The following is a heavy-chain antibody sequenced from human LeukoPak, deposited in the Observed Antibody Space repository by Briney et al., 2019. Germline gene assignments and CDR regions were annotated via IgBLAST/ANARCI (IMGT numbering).Heavy chain of an antibody. CDR3: ARGKEQQLVLDWCDP. CDR2: INSSSSYI. Sequence: GGSLRLSCAASGFTFSSDSMNWVRQAPGKGLEWVSSINSSSSYINYADSVKGRFTISRDNAKNSLYLQMNSLRAEDTAVYYCARGKEQQLVLDWCDPWAQGTVVSVSS. V-gene: IGHV3-21*01. D-gene: IGHD6-13*01. J-gene: IGHJ5*02. CDR1: GFTFSSDS.